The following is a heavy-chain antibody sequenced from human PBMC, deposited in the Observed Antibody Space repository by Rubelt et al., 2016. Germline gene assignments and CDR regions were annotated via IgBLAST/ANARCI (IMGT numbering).Heavy chain of an antibody. Sequence: QVQLVQSGAEVKKPGSSVKVSCKASGGTFSSYAISWVRQAPGQGLEWMGRIIPILGIANYAQKFQGRVTITADKSTSTAYMELSSLRSEDTAVYYCAREDSSGYYYLDYWGQGTLVTVSS. V-gene: IGHV1-69*04. D-gene: IGHD3-22*01. CDR1: GGTFSSYA. CDR2: IIPILGIA. CDR3: AREDSSGYYYLDY. J-gene: IGHJ4*02.